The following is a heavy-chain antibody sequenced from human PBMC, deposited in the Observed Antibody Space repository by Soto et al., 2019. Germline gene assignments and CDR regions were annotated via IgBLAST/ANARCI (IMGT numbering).Heavy chain of an antibody. CDR2: IKQDGSEK. CDR1: GFTFSSYW. D-gene: IGHD5-18*01. V-gene: IGHV3-7*05. Sequence: PGGSLRLSCAASGFTFSSYWMSWVRQAPGKGLEWVANIKQDGSEKYYVDSVKGRFTISRDNAKNSLYLQMNSLRAEDTAVYYCARDWGVQLWQPYGMDVWGQGTTVTVSS. J-gene: IGHJ6*02. CDR3: ARDWGVQLWQPYGMDV.